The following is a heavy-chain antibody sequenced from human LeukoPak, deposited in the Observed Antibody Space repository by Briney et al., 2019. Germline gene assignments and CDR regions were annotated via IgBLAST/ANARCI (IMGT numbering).Heavy chain of an antibody. J-gene: IGHJ4*02. CDR3: IAAAGTGQNFDH. CDR1: GFTFSSYG. V-gene: IGHV3-33*01. D-gene: IGHD6-13*01. CDR2: IWYDGSNK. Sequence: GGSLRLSCAASGFTFSSYGMHWVRQAPGKGLEWVAVIWYDGSNKYYADSVKGRFTISRDNSKNTLYLQMNSLRAEDTAVYYCIAAAGTGQNFDHWGQGTLVTVSS.